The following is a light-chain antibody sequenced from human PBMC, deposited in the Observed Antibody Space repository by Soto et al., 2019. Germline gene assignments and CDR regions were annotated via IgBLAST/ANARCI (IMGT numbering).Light chain of an antibody. CDR3: QQCSNWPTT. CDR1: QSVSIY. CDR2: DAS. Sequence: EISLTQSPATLSLSPGERATLSCRASQSVSIYLSWYQQKPGQAPRLLIYDASNRATGIAARFSGSGSGTDFTLTISSREAEDSVVYYCQQCSNWPTTFGQGTRLEMK. J-gene: IGKJ5*01. V-gene: IGKV3-11*01.